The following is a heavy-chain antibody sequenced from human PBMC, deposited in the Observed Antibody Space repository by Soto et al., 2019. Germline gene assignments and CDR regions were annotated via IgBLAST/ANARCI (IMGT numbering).Heavy chain of an antibody. Sequence: SVKVSCKASGGTFSSYAISWVRQAPGQGLEWMGGIIPIFGTANYAQKFQGRVTITADESTSTAYMELSSLRSEDTAVYYCARGSSSGWYTGGFDYWGQGTLVTVSS. CDR2: IIPIFGTA. CDR3: ARGSSSGWYTGGFDY. D-gene: IGHD6-19*01. CDR1: GGTFSSYA. V-gene: IGHV1-69*13. J-gene: IGHJ4*02.